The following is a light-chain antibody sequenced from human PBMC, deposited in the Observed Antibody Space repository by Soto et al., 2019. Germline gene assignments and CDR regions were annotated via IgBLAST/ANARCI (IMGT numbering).Light chain of an antibody. CDR2: GAS. V-gene: IGKV3-20*01. CDR3: QHYRSPPFT. J-gene: IGKJ3*01. CDR1: QSVSSNY. Sequence: ESVLTQSPGTLSLSPGERATLSCRASQSVSSNYLAWFQQKPGQAPRLLIYGASSRATGNPDRFSGSGSGTGFTLTISRPEPEDFAVYYCQHYRSPPFTFGPGTRVDFK.